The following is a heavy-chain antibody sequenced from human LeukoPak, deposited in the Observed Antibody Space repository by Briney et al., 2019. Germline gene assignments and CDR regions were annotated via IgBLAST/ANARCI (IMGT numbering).Heavy chain of an antibody. Sequence: GGSLRLSCAASGITLSDYWMTWVRQAPGKGLEWVANIKQDGSLTNYVDSVKGRFTISRDNAKNSLFFLMDSLGVEDTAVYYCATMDGSSYVGYWGQGTLVTVSS. CDR1: GITLSDYW. CDR3: ATMDGSSYVGY. V-gene: IGHV3-7*01. CDR2: IKQDGSLT. D-gene: IGHD2-8*01. J-gene: IGHJ4*02.